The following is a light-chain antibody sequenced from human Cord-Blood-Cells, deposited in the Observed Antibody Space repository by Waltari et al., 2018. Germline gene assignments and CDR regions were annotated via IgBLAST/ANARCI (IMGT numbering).Light chain of an antibody. CDR2: EGS. J-gene: IGLJ3*02. V-gene: IGLV2-23*01. CDR3: CSYAGSSIWV. Sequence: QSALTQPASVSGSPGQSITISCTGTSSDVGSYNLVSWYQQHPGKAPKLMIYEGSKRPSVVSNRFSGSKSGNTASLTISGLQAEDEADYYCCSYAGSSIWVFGGGTKLTVL. CDR1: SSDVGSYNL.